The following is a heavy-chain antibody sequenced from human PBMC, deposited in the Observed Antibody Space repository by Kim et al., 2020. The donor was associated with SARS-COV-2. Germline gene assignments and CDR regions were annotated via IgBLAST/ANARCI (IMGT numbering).Heavy chain of an antibody. V-gene: IGHV3-9*01. D-gene: IGHD3-10*01. CDR2: ISWNSGSI. J-gene: IGHJ4*02. CDR3: AKDINYGSGSRGYYFDY. CDR1: GFTFDDYA. Sequence: GGSLRLSCAASGFTFDDYAMHWVRQAPGKGLEWVSGISWNSGSIGYADSVKGRFTISRDNAKNSLYLQMNSLRAEDTALYYCAKDINYGSGSRGYYFDYWGQGTLVTVSS.